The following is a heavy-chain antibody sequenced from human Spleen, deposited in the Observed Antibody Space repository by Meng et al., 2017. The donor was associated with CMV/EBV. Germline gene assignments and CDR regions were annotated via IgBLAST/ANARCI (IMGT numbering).Heavy chain of an antibody. D-gene: IGHD7-27*01. CDR3: ARGNERNWGFRLRAFDI. J-gene: IGHJ3*02. Sequence: LSLTCAASGFTFSSYEMKWVRQAPGKGLEWVSYISTSGGTISYADSVRGRFTISRDNAKNSLYLQMNSLRAEDTAVYYCARGNERNWGFRLRAFDIWGQGTMVTVSS. CDR1: GFTFSSYE. V-gene: IGHV3-48*03. CDR2: ISTSGGTI.